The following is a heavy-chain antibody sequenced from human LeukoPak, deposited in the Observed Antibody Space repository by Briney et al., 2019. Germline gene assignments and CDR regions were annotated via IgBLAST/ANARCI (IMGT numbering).Heavy chain of an antibody. CDR1: GGTFSGYA. V-gene: IGHV1-69*04. J-gene: IGHJ4*02. CDR2: INPRLGIA. CDR3: AREWYDILTGYQEFQFDY. D-gene: IGHD3-9*01. Sequence: SVKVSCKASGGTFSGYAMSWVRQAPGQGLEWMGRINPRLGIANSAQSFEGRVTITADKSTSTAYMELSSLRSDDAAVYYCAREWYDILTGYQEFQFDYWGQGSLVTDSS.